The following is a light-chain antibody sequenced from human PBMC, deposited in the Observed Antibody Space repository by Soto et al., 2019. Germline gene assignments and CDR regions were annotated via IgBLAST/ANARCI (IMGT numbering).Light chain of an antibody. Sequence: QSVLTQPPSVSGAPGQRVTISCTGSSSNIGAGYDVHWYQQLPGKAPKLLIYGNDNRPSGVPERFSGSKSGTSASLAITGLRADDEAGYYCQYYGSSPSANFVFGTGTKVTVL. CDR2: GND. CDR1: SSNIGAGYD. J-gene: IGLJ1*01. V-gene: IGLV1-40*01. CDR3: QYYGSSPSANFV.